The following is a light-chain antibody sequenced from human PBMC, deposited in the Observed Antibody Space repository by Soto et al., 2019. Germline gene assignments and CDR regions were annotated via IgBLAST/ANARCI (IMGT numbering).Light chain of an antibody. Sequence: EIVLTQSPATLSLSPGARATLSCRASQSVGNYLAWYQQKAGQAPRLLIYDASHRATGVPDRFSGSGSGTDFTLNISSLEPEDFAVYFCQQSSNWPLWSFGQGTKV. V-gene: IGKV3-11*01. CDR1: QSVGNY. CDR2: DAS. CDR3: QQSSNWPLWS. J-gene: IGKJ1*01.